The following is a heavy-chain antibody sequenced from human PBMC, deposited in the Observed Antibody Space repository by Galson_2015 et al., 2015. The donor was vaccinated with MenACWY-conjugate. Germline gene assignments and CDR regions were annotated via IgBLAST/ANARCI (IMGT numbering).Heavy chain of an antibody. V-gene: IGHV1-69*13. J-gene: IGHJ4*02. CDR2: IIPIFGTA. Sequence: SVKVSCKASGGTFSSYAISWVRQAPGQGLEWMGGIIPIFGTANYAQKFQGRVTITADESTSTAYMELSSLRSEDTAVYYCARVTRGVMDGGFDYWGQGTLVTVSS. CDR3: ARVTRGVMDGGFDY. D-gene: IGHD3-10*01. CDR1: GGTFSSYA.